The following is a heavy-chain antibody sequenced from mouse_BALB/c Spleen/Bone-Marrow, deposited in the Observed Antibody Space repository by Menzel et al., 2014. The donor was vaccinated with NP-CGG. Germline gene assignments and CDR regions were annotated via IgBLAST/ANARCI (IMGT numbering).Heavy chain of an antibody. J-gene: IGHJ4*01. CDR1: GFSLTSYG. Sequence: QVQLQQSGPGLVAPSQSLSIPCTVSGFSLTSYGVHWVRQPPGKGLEWLGVIWAGGSTNYNSALMSRLSISKDSSKSQVFLKMNSLQTDDTAMYYCARDENYYGNYGTMDYWGQGTSVTVSS. CDR3: ARDENYYGNYGTMDY. CDR2: IWAGGST. D-gene: IGHD2-1*01. V-gene: IGHV2-9*02.